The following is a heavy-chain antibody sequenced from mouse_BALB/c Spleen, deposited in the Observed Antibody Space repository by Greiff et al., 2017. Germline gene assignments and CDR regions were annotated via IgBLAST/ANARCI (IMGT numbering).Heavy chain of an antibody. Sequence: EVQVVESGGGLVQPGGSRKLSCAASGFTFSSFGMHWVRQAPGKGLEWVAYISSGSSTIYYADTVKGRFTISRDNPKNTLFLQMTSLRSEDTAMYYCARGNYGNLYFDYWGQGTTLTVSS. J-gene: IGHJ2*01. V-gene: IGHV5-17*02. CDR2: ISSGSSTI. CDR3: ARGNYGNLYFDY. CDR1: GFTFSSFG. D-gene: IGHD2-1*01.